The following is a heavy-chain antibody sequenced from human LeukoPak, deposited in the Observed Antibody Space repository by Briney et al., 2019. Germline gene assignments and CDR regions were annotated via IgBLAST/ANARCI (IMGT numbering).Heavy chain of an antibody. J-gene: IGHJ4*02. CDR3: ARKISYIFVFDY. CDR2: ISDSGST. V-gene: IGHV4-59*01. Sequence: SETLSLTCTVSGGSISSYYWSWIRQPPGQGLEWIGYISDSGSTNYNPFLKSRITISGDTPGNQVSLKLSSVTAAGTAVYYCARKISYIFVFDYWGQETVVPLCS. D-gene: IGHD2-15*01. CDR1: GGSISSYY.